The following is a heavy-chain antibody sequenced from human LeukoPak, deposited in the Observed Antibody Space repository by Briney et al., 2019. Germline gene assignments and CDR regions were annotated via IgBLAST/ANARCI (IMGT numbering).Heavy chain of an antibody. CDR3: ARDNSRREGGTTFWWFDP. CDR2: VNPTADNR. V-gene: IGHV1-46*01. CDR1: GFTFTAYW. Sequence: ASVKGSCKASGFTFTAYWMHWVRQAPGQGLEWMGVVNPTADNRVYAQKFQGRVTMTRDTSTSTAYMELSSLRSEDTAVYFCARDNSRREGGTTFWWFDPWGQGTLVTVSS. D-gene: IGHD1-26*01. J-gene: IGHJ5*02.